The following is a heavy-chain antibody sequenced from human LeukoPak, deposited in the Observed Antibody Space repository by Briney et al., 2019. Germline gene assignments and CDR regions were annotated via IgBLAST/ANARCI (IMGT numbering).Heavy chain of an antibody. Sequence: SETLSLTCAVYGGSFSGYCWSWIRQPPGKGLEWIGEINHSGSTNYNPSLKSRVTISVDTSKNQFSLKLSSVTAADTAVYYCARGLFYCGGDCYFYYFDYWGQGTLVTVSS. D-gene: IGHD2-21*02. CDR1: GGSFSGYC. CDR3: ARGLFYCGGDCYFYYFDY. CDR2: INHSGST. V-gene: IGHV4-34*01. J-gene: IGHJ4*02.